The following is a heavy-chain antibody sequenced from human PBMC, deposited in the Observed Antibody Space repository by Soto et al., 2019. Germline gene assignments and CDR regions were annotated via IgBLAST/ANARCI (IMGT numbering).Heavy chain of an antibody. CDR1: GGSISSSSYY. V-gene: IGHV4-39*07. CDR2: IYYSGST. Sequence: SETLSLTCTVSGGSISSSSYYWGWIRQPPGKGLEWIGSIYYSGSTYYNPSLKSRVTISVDTSKNQFSLKLSSVTAADTAVYYCARDTKEYYYDSSGYYLGYYYYGMDGRGQGTTVTVSS. D-gene: IGHD3-22*01. CDR3: ARDTKEYYYDSSGYYLGYYYYGMDG. J-gene: IGHJ6*02.